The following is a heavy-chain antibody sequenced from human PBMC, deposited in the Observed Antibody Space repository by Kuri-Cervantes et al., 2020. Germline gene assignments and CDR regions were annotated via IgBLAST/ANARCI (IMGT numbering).Heavy chain of an antibody. J-gene: IGHJ4*02. CDR1: GGSISSSSYY. CDR3: VRFPQWLRAYDY. D-gene: IGHD5-12*01. Sequence: SETLSLTCTVSGGSISSSSYYWGWIRQPPGKGLEWIGSIYYSGSTYYNPSLKSRVTISVDTSKNQFSLKLSSVTAADTAVYYCVRFPQWLRAYDYWGQGTLVTVSS. V-gene: IGHV4-39*07. CDR2: IYYSGST.